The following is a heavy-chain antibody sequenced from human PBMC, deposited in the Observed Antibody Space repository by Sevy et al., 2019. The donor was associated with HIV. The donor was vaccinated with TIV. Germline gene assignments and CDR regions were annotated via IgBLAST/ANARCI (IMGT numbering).Heavy chain of an antibody. J-gene: IGHJ6*02. Sequence: ASLKVSCKASGGTFSSYAISWVRQAPGQGLEWMGGIIPIFGTANYAQKFQGRVTITADESTSTAYMELSSLRSEDTAVYYCARVMYYDFWSGFPTTYYYYYGIDVWGQGTTVTVSS. V-gene: IGHV1-69*13. CDR3: ARVMYYDFWSGFPTTYYYYYGIDV. CDR1: GGTFSSYA. D-gene: IGHD3-3*01. CDR2: IIPIFGTA.